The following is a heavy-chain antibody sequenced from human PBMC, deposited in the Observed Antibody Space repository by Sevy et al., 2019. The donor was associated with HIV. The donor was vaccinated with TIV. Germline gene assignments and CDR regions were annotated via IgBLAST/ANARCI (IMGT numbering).Heavy chain of an antibody. Sequence: GGSLRLSCAASGFTVSTKYMSWVRQAPGKGLEWVSMIYSAHSTYYTDSVKGRFTISRDNSKNTLYLQMNSLRAEDTAVYYCARGKLDYGDYYYFDYWGQGTLVTVSS. CDR1: GFTVSTKY. CDR2: IYSAHST. J-gene: IGHJ4*02. V-gene: IGHV3-53*01. CDR3: ARGKLDYGDYYYFDY. D-gene: IGHD4-17*01.